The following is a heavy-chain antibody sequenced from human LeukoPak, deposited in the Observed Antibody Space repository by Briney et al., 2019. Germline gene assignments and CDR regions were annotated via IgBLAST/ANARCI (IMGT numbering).Heavy chain of an antibody. CDR2: IYDSGST. CDR1: GYSISSGYY. V-gene: IGHV4-38-2*02. CDR3: ARGRSGSYYDAFDI. J-gene: IGHJ3*02. D-gene: IGHD1-26*01. Sequence: SETLSLTCTVSGYSISSGYYWGWIRQPPGKGLEWTGSIYDSGSTYYNPPLKSRVSISVDTSKSQFSLKLNSVTAADTAVYYCARGRSGSYYDAFDIWGQGTKVTVSS.